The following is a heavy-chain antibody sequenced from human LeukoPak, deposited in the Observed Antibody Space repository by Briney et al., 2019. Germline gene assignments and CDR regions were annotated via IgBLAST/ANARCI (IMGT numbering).Heavy chain of an antibody. CDR3: VQGGASSWYSD. J-gene: IGHJ4*02. V-gene: IGHV3-23*01. CDR1: GFTFSSYG. Sequence: GGSLRLSCAASGFTFSSYGMHWVRQAPGKGLEWVSGIRGSGGSTYYADSVKGRFTVSRDNAKNTLYLQMNSLRAEDTAIYYCVQGGASSWYSDWGQGTLVTVSS. CDR2: IRGSGGST. D-gene: IGHD6-13*01.